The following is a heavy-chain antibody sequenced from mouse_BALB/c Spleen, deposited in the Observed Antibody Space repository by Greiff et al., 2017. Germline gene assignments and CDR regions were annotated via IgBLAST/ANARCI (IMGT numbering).Heavy chain of an antibody. Sequence: QVQLQQSGPELVKPGASVRISCKASGYTFTSYYIHWVKQRPGQGLEWIGWIYPGNVNTKYNEKFKGKATLTADKSSSTAYMQLSSLTSEDSAVYFCARFEDEGYAMDYWGQGTSVTVSS. CDR2: IYPGNVNT. CDR1: GYTFTSYY. J-gene: IGHJ4*01. CDR3: ARFEDEGYAMDY. V-gene: IGHV1S56*01.